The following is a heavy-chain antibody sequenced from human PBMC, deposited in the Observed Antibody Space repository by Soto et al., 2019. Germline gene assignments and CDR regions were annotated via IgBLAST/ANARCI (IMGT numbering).Heavy chain of an antibody. J-gene: IGHJ3*01. D-gene: IGHD1-1*01. CDR2: IKEDGSEK. Sequence: GGSLRLSCAASGFIFSDSWMNWVRQAPGKGLEWVANIKEDGSEKYYVDSVKGRFTISRDNAENSLYLQMNSLRAEDTAVYYCAPRARRTWYTWALDVWGPGTMVTVSS. V-gene: IGHV3-7*01. CDR3: APRARRTWYTWALDV. CDR1: GFIFSDSW.